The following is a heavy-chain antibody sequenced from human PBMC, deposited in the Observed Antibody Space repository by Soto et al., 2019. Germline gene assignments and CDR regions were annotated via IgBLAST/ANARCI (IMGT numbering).Heavy chain of an antibody. D-gene: IGHD2-2*01. CDR2: ISGSGGST. Sequence: EVQLLESGGGLVQPGGSLRLSCAASGFTFSSYAMSWVRQAPGKGLEWVSAISGSGGSTYYADSVKGRFTISRDNSKNTLYLQMSQLRAEDTAVYYCAKADCSSTSCYLIRLYGMDVWGQGTTVTVSS. J-gene: IGHJ6*02. CDR1: GFTFSSYA. V-gene: IGHV3-23*01. CDR3: AKADCSSTSCYLIRLYGMDV.